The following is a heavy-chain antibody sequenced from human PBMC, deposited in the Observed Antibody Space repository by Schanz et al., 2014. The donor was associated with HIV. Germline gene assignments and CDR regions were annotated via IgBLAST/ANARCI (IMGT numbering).Heavy chain of an antibody. D-gene: IGHD1-7*01. CDR1: GYTFTGYF. Sequence: QVQLVQSGAEMKKPGASVKVSCKTSGYTFTGYFMHWVRQAPGQGLEWMGWISGDNNNPKYEQKFQARVTMTTDTSTSTTYMELTSLRSDDTAVYFCARDNEGPRTSDFFYYYALDVWGQGTTVTVSS. CDR3: ARDNEGPRTSDFFYYYALDV. J-gene: IGHJ6*02. CDR2: ISGDNNNP. V-gene: IGHV1-18*04.